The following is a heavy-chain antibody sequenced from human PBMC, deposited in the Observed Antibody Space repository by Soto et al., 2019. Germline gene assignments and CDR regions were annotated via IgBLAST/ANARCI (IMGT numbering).Heavy chain of an antibody. D-gene: IGHD2-21*02. CDR1: GGSISGYY. V-gene: IGHV4-59*01. J-gene: IGHJ6*02. CDR2: VYYSGGA. Sequence: SETLSLTCTVSGGSISGYYWSWIRQPPGKGLEWIGNVYYSGGAKYNPSVKRRVSISVDTSKNQFSLNLSSVKAEETAVYYCTRDGDGRITTNPYYYYGMDVCVPGMTVSVSS. CDR3: TRDGDGRITTNPYYYYGMDV.